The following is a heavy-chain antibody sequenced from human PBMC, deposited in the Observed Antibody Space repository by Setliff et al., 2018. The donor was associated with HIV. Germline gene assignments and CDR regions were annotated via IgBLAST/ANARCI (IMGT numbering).Heavy chain of an antibody. J-gene: IGHJ4*02. D-gene: IGHD1-26*01. Sequence: GGSLRLSCAASGFTFSTYWMSWVRQAPGTGLEWVANIKQHGSEKYYVDSVKGRFTISRDNAKNSLYLQMNSLRAEDTAVYYCARRGGKRVGAPDYWGQGTLVTVSS. CDR2: IKQHGSEK. V-gene: IGHV3-7*01. CDR3: ARRGGKRVGAPDY. CDR1: GFTFSTYW.